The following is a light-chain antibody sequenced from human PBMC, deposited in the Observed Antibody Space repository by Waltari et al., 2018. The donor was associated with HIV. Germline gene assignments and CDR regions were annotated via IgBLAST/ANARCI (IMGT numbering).Light chain of an antibody. CDR1: QSVSSSY. Sequence: EIVLTQSPGTLSLSPGERATLPCRASQSVSSSYLAWYQQKPGQAPRLLIYGASSRATGIPDRFSGSGSGTDFTLTISRLDPEDFAVYYCQQYDSSLITFGQGTRLEIK. J-gene: IGKJ5*01. V-gene: IGKV3-20*01. CDR3: QQYDSSLIT. CDR2: GAS.